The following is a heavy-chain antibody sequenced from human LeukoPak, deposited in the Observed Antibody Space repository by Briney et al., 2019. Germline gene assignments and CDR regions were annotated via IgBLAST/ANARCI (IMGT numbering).Heavy chain of an antibody. V-gene: IGHV4-31*03. CDR1: GGSISSGGYY. J-gene: IGHJ6*02. CDR3: ARGNGDYVGPYYYYYGMDV. CDR2: IYYSGST. Sequence: PSETLSLTCTVSGGSISSGGYYWRWLRQHPGTGLEWIGYIYYSGSTYYNPSLKSRVTISVDTSKNQFSLKLSSVTAADTAVYYCARGNGDYVGPYYYYYGMDVWGQGTTVTVSS. D-gene: IGHD4-17*01.